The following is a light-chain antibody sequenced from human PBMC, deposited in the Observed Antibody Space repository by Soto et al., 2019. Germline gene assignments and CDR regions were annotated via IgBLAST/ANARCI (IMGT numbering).Light chain of an antibody. Sequence: LTQSPATLSVSPGGRTILSCRASQTVNNYLAWYQQKPGQAPRLLIYDTSKRAPGVPARFIGSGSGTAFTLTISRLEPEDFAVYYCQQYGSSPWTFGQGTKVDIK. CDR1: QTVNNY. V-gene: IGKV3-20*01. CDR2: DTS. J-gene: IGKJ1*01. CDR3: QQYGSSPWT.